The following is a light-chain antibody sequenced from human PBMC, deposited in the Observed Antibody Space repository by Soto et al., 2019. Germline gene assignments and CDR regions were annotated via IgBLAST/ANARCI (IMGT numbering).Light chain of an antibody. CDR2: TAS. CDR3: QQSYSSPIT. CDR1: QSISNN. Sequence: DSQVTQSPSSLSASVGDRVTITCRASQSISNNLNWYQQRPGKPPKLLIYTASSLQSGAPSRFSGSGSGTDFTLTISSLQPEDFAIYYCQQSYSSPITFGQGTRLEIK. J-gene: IGKJ5*01. V-gene: IGKV1-39*01.